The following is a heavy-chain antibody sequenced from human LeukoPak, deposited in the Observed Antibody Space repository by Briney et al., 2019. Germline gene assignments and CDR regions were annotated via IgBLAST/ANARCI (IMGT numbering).Heavy chain of an antibody. CDR1: GFTFSSYW. J-gene: IGHJ3*02. Sequence: GGSLRLSCAASGFTFSSYWMSWVRQAPGKGLEWVANIKQDGSEKYYVDSVKGRFTISRDNAKNSLYLQMNSLRAEDTAVYYCARDPLLFMVRGVAIDAFDIWGQGTMVTVSS. V-gene: IGHV3-7*01. D-gene: IGHD3-10*01. CDR2: IKQDGSEK. CDR3: ARDPLLFMVRGVAIDAFDI.